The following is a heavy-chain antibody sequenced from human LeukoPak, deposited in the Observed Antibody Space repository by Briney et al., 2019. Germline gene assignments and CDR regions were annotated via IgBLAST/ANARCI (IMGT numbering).Heavy chain of an antibody. CDR1: GFTFSSYA. CDR2: ISGSGGST. CDR3: AKDMTPLRYFDWLPNFDY. D-gene: IGHD3-9*01. J-gene: IGHJ4*02. Sequence: GGSPRLSCAASGFTFSSYAMSWVREAPGKGLEWVSAISGSGGSTYYADSVKGRFTISRDNSKNTLYLQMNSLRAEDTAVYYCAKDMTPLRYFDWLPNFDYWGQGTLVTVSS. V-gene: IGHV3-23*01.